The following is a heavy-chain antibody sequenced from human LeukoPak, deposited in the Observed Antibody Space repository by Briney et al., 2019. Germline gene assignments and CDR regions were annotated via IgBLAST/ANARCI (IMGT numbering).Heavy chain of an antibody. CDR2: ISADNGNT. CDR1: GYTFTSYV. V-gene: IGHV1-18*01. D-gene: IGHD3-22*01. Sequence: GASVKVSCKASGYTFTSYVISWVRQAPARGRQGMGWISADNGNTNYAQKFQGRVTMTREASTSSAYRELRSLRSDDTAVYYCARDRGRNSGNNYDSSGYNDYWGQGTLVTVSS. CDR3: ARDRGRNSGNNYDSSGYNDY. J-gene: IGHJ4*02.